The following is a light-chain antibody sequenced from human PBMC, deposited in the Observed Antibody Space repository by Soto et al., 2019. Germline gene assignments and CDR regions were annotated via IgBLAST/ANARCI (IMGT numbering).Light chain of an antibody. CDR2: AAS. CDR1: QSVRSSY. Sequence: EIVSTQSPDTLSLSPGESATLSCRASQSVRSSYLAWYQQTPGQTPRLLIYAASSRATGIPDRFSGSGSGTDFSLTISRLEAEDFAVYYCQQYSSSPRTFGQGTKVDIK. CDR3: QQYSSSPRT. J-gene: IGKJ1*01. V-gene: IGKV3-20*01.